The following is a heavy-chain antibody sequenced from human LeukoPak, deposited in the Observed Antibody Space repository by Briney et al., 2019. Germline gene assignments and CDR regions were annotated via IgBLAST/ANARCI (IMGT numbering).Heavy chain of an antibody. CDR1: GGSISSSNW. CDR2: IYHSGST. D-gene: IGHD3-10*01. Sequence: SGTLSLTCAVSGGSISSSNWWSWVRQPPGKGLEWIGEIYHSGSTNYNPSLKSRVTISLDKSKKQFSLKLTSVTAADTAVYYCARARPSGFVGYWGQGTLVTVSS. CDR3: ARARPSGFVGY. J-gene: IGHJ4*02. V-gene: IGHV4-4*02.